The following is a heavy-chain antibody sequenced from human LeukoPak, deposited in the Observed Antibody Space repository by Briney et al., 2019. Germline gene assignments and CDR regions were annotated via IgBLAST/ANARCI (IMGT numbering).Heavy chain of an antibody. CDR2: INPSGGST. CDR3: ARDSGSSSSDY. V-gene: IGHV1-46*01. D-gene: IGHD6-13*01. Sequence: GASVKVSCKASGGTFSSYAISWVRQAPGQGLEWMGIINPSGGSTSYAQKFQGRVTMTRDTSTSTVYMELSSLRSEDTAVYYCARDSGSSSSDYWGQGTLVTVSS. J-gene: IGHJ4*02. CDR1: GGTFSSYA.